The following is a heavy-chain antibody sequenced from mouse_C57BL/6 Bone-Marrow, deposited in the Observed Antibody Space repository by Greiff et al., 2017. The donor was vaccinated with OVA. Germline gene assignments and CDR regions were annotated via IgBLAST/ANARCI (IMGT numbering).Heavy chain of an antibody. V-gene: IGHV3-6*01. Sequence: EVQVVESGPGLVKPSQSLSLTCSVTGYSITSGYYWNWIRQFPGNKLEWMGYISYDGSNNYNPSLKNRISITRDTSKNQFFLKLNSVTTEDTATYYCARWVYYDYDDYFDYWGQGTTLTVSS. J-gene: IGHJ2*01. CDR2: ISYDGSN. CDR1: GYSITSGYY. D-gene: IGHD2-4*01. CDR3: ARWVYYDYDDYFDY.